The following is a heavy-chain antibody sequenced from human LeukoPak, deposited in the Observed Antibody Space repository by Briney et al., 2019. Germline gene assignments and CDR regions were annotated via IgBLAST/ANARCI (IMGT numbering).Heavy chain of an antibody. Sequence: GGSLRLSCAASGFTFSSYGMHWVRQAPGKGLEWVAVISYDGSNKYYADSVKGRFTISRDNSKNTLYLQMNSLRAEDTAVYYCAKGGCSSTSCFPFGYWGQGTLVTVSS. D-gene: IGHD2-2*01. CDR2: ISYDGSNK. J-gene: IGHJ4*02. V-gene: IGHV3-30*18. CDR1: GFTFSSYG. CDR3: AKGGCSSTSCFPFGY.